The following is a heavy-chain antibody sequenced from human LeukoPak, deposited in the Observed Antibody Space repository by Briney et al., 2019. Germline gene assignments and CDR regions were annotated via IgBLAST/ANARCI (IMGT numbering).Heavy chain of an antibody. V-gene: IGHV3-11*01. D-gene: IGHD2-21*02. CDR1: GFTFSDYY. Sequence: GGSLRLSCAASGFTFSDYYMSWIRQVPGKGLEWGSYISSSGSTIYYADSVKGRFTISRDNAKNSLYLQMNSLRAEDTAVYYCARVAYCGGDCYYLYFDYWGQGTLVTVSS. CDR3: ARVAYCGGDCYYLYFDY. CDR2: ISSSGSTI. J-gene: IGHJ4*02.